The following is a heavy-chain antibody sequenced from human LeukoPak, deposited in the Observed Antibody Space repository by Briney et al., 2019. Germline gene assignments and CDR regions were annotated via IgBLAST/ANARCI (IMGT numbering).Heavy chain of an antibody. J-gene: IGHJ4*02. D-gene: IGHD3-9*01. V-gene: IGHV4-4*02. Sequence: PSGTLSLTCAVSGGSIRSSNWWSWVRQPPGKGLEWIGEIYHSGSTNYNPSLKSRVTISVDKSKNQFSLKLSSVTAADTAVYYCAREGYDILTGYYLPDWGQGTLVTVPS. CDR3: AREGYDILTGYYLPD. CDR2: IYHSGST. CDR1: GGSIRSSNW.